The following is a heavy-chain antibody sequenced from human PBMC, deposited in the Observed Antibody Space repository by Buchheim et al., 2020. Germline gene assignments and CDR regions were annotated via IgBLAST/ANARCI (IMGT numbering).Heavy chain of an antibody. V-gene: IGHV3-7*04. CDR3: ARTVAYSSSWYYFDY. Sequence: EVQLVESGGGLVQPGGSLRLSCAASGFTFSSYWMSWVRQAPGKGLEWVANIKQDGSEKYYVDSVKGRFTISRDTAKNSLYLQMNSLRAEDTAVYYCARTVAYSSSWYYFDYWGQGTL. J-gene: IGHJ4*02. CDR2: IKQDGSEK. D-gene: IGHD6-13*01. CDR1: GFTFSSYW.